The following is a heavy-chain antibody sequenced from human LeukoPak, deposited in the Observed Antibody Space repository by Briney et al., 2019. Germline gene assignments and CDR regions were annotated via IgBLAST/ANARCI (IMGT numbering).Heavy chain of an antibody. CDR1: GGSISSYY. D-gene: IGHD2-15*01. CDR3: ARESPPRQYCSGGSCYLGGNDAFDI. CDR2: IYYSGST. V-gene: IGHV4-59*01. Sequence: SETLSLTCTVSGGSISSYYWSWIRRPPGKGLEWIGYIYYSGSTNYNPSLKSRVTISVDTSKNQFSLKLSSVTAADTAVYYRARESPPRQYCSGGSCYLGGNDAFDIWGQGTMVTVSS. J-gene: IGHJ3*02.